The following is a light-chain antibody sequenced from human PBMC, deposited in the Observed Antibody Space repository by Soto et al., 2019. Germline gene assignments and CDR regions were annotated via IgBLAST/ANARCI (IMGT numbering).Light chain of an antibody. Sequence: QSVLTQPASVSGSPGQSITIPCTGTSSDVGAYNYVSWYQHHPGKAPKVIIYEVTDRPSGVSNRFSGSKSGNTASLTISGLQAEDEAEYYCSSYTNINTRACVFGTGTKLTVL. CDR2: EVT. CDR1: SSDVGAYNY. CDR3: SSYTNINTRACV. V-gene: IGLV2-14*01. J-gene: IGLJ1*01.